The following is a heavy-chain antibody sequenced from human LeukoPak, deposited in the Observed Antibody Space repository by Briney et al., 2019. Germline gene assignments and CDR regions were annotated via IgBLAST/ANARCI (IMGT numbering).Heavy chain of an antibody. D-gene: IGHD6-19*01. CDR3: ARDPASRYSSGWYDY. V-gene: IGHV3-30-3*01. CDR1: GFTFSSYA. J-gene: IGHJ4*02. Sequence: PGGSLRLSCAASGFTFSSYAMHWVRQAPGKGLEWVAVISYDGSNKYYADSVKGRFTISRDNSKNTLYLQMNSLRAEDTAVYYCARDPASRYSSGWYDYWGQGTLVTVSS. CDR2: ISYDGSNK.